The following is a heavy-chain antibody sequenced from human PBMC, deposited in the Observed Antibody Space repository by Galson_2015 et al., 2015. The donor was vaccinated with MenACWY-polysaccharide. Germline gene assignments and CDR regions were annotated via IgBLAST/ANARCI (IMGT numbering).Heavy chain of an antibody. V-gene: IGHV3-9*01. D-gene: IGHD6-19*01. J-gene: IGHJ6*02. CDR3: ATVAGTGGRDV. Sequence: SLRLSCAASGFTFDDYAMHWVRQAPGKGLEWVSGISWNSGSIGYADSVKGRFTISRDNAKNSLYLQMNSLRAEDTALYYCATVAGTGGRDVGGQGTPVTVS. CDR1: GFTFDDYA. CDR2: ISWNSGSI.